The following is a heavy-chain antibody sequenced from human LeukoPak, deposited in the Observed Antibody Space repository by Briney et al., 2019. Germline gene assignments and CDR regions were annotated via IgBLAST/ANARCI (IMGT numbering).Heavy chain of an antibody. CDR1: GFAVGSNY. CDR2: IYSGGAI. Sequence: GGSLRLSCVASGFAVGSNYMSWVRQAPGKGLEWVSLIYSGGAIRYADSVKGRFTISRDSSKNTLFLQMNDLTVEDTARYYCARRPENWGKGILVTVSS. V-gene: IGHV3-53*01. J-gene: IGHJ4*02. CDR3: ARRPEN.